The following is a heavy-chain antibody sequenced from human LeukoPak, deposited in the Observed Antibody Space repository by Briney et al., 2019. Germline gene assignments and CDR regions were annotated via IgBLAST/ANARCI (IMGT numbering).Heavy chain of an antibody. Sequence: SETLSLTCTVSGGSISSGSYYWSWIRQPAGKGLEWIGRIYTSGSTNYNPSLKSRVTISVDTSKDQFSLKLSSVTAADTAVYYCARDRWGSGSYYKHYWFDPWGQGTLVTVSS. CDR2: IYTSGST. J-gene: IGHJ5*02. CDR1: GGSISSGSYY. CDR3: ARDRWGSGSYYKHYWFDP. V-gene: IGHV4-61*02. D-gene: IGHD3-10*01.